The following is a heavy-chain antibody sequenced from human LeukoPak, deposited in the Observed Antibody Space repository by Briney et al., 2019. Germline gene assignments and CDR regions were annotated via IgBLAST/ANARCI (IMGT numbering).Heavy chain of an antibody. V-gene: IGHV4-34*01. J-gene: IGHJ4*02. CDR1: GGSFGGYY. D-gene: IGHD3-22*01. CDR3: AGPYYYDSSGYSGPPTFDY. CDR2: INHSGST. Sequence: PSETLSLTCAVYGGSFGGYYWSWIRQPPGKGLEWIGEINHSGSTNYNPSLKSRVTISVDTSKNQFSLKLSSVTAADTAVYYCAGPYYYDSSGYSGPPTFDYWGQGTLVTVSS.